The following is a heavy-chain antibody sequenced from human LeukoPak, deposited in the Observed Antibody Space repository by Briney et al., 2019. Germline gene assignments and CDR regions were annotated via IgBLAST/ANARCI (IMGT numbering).Heavy chain of an antibody. CDR3: ARVAYSSSWYEVGAFDI. J-gene: IGHJ3*02. CDR1: GFTFSDYY. CDR2: ISSSGSTI. Sequence: PGGTLRLSCAASGFTFSDYYMSWIRQAPGKGPEWVSYISSSGSTIYYADSVKGRFTISRDNAKNSLYLQMNSLRAEDTAVYYCARVAYSSSWYEVGAFDIWGQGTMVTVSS. V-gene: IGHV3-11*01. D-gene: IGHD6-13*01.